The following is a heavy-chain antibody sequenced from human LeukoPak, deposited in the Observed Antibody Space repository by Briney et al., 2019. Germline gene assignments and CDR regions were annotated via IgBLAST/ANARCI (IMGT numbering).Heavy chain of an antibody. CDR3: AKALGVEVPAASRWFDS. D-gene: IGHD2-2*01. Sequence: GGSLRLSCAVSGFTFSSYAMSWVRQAPRKGLEWVSTISSSGSYTYYADSVKGRFTISRDNSKNTLYLQMNSLRAENMAVYYCAKALGVEVPAASRWFDSWGQGILVTVSS. J-gene: IGHJ5*01. CDR1: GFTFSSYA. V-gene: IGHV3-23*01. CDR2: ISSSGSYT.